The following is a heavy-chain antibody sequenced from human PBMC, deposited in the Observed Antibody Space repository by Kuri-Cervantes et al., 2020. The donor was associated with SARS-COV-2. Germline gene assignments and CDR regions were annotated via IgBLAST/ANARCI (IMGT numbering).Heavy chain of an antibody. V-gene: IGHV3-21*04. J-gene: IGHJ4*02. CDR2: ISSRSSYI. CDR3: APRDY. CDR1: GFTFSSYS. Sequence: GGSLRLSCAASGFTFSSYSMNWVRQAPGKGLEWVSSISSRSSYIYYADSMRGRFTISRDNSKKTLYLQMNSLRVEDTALYYCAPRDYWGQGILVTVSS.